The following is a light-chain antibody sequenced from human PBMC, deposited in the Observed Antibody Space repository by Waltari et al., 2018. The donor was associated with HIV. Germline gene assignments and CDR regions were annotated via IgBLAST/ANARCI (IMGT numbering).Light chain of an antibody. CDR3: CSFAGSYTLV. J-gene: IGLJ3*02. CDR2: DVT. Sequence: QSALTHPRSVSGSPGQSVPLSCTGTSSDIGVYNYVSWYPQHPGKAPKLIIYDVTKRPSGVPDRFSGSKSGNTASLTISGLQAEDEAAYYCCSFAGSYTLVFGGGTKLTVL. CDR1: SSDIGVYNY. V-gene: IGLV2-11*01.